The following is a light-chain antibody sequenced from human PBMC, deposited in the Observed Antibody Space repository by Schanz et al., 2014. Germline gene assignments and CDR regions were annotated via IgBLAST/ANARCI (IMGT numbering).Light chain of an antibody. J-gene: IGLJ3*02. CDR3: NSYTRSRSWV. Sequence: QSALTQPPSASGSPGQSVTISCTGTSSDVGGYNYVSWYQQHPGKAPKLMIYEVSERPSGVPDRFSGSKSGNTASLTISGLQAGDEADYYCNSYTRSRSWVFGGGTKLTVL. V-gene: IGLV2-8*01. CDR2: EVS. CDR1: SSDVGGYNY.